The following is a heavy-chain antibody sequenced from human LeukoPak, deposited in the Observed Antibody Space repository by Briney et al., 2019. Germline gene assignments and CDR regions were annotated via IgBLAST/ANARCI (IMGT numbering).Heavy chain of an antibody. Sequence: QPGRSLRLSCATSGFTFSSYGMHWVRQAQGKGLEWWAVISYDGSNKYYADSVKGRFTISRDNSKNTLYLQMNSLRAEDTAVYYCAKDGNDYTYYFDYWGQGTLVTVSS. CDR1: GFTFSSYG. V-gene: IGHV3-30*18. CDR2: ISYDGSNK. J-gene: IGHJ4*02. D-gene: IGHD4-11*01. CDR3: AKDGNDYTYYFDY.